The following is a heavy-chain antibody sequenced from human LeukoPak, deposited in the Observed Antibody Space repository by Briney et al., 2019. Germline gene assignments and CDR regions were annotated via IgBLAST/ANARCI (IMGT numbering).Heavy chain of an antibody. CDR1: AFTFDDYG. V-gene: IGHV3-20*01. Sequence: GGSLRLSCAASAFTFDDYGMSWVRQAPGKGLEWVSGINWNGGSTGYADSVKGRFTISRDNAKNSLYLQMNSLRAEVTALYHCARDKQGALDYWGQGTLVTVSS. CDR2: INWNGGST. CDR3: ARDKQGALDY. D-gene: IGHD3-16*01. J-gene: IGHJ4*02.